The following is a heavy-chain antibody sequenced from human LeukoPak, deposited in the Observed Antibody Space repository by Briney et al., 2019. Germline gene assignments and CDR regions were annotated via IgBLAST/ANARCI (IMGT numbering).Heavy chain of an antibody. CDR3: ARVGEGKTAVANEAFDY. CDR2: INPNSGGT. J-gene: IGHJ4*02. CDR1: GYTFTAYY. Sequence: GASVKVSCKPSGYTFTAYYMHWVRQAPGHGLEWMGWINPNSGGTNYAQRFQGRVTMTRDTSISTAYMELSRLRSDDTAVYYCARVGEGKTAVANEAFDYWGQGTLVTVSS. V-gene: IGHV1-2*02. D-gene: IGHD6-19*01.